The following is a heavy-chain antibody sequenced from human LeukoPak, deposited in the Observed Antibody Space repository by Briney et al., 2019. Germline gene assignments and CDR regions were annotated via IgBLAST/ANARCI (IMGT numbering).Heavy chain of an antibody. Sequence: GGSLRLSCAASGFTFSSYEMNWVRQAPGKGLEWVSYISSSGSTIYYADSVKGRFTISRDNAKNSLYLQMNSLRAEDTAAYYCARAEYSSFSHWGQGTLVTVSS. D-gene: IGHD6-6*01. CDR3: ARAEYSSFSH. CDR1: GFTFSSYE. J-gene: IGHJ4*02. V-gene: IGHV3-48*03. CDR2: ISSSGSTI.